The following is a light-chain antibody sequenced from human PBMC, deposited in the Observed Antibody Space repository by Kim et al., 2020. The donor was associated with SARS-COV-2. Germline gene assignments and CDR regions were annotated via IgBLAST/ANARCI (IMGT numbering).Light chain of an antibody. CDR2: AAS. CDR3: QQRYTTPFT. Sequence: DIQMTQSPSSLSASVGDRVTISCRASQIISTYLNWYQQKPGKAPKLLINAASSLQSGVPSRFSGSGSGTDFTLTIRSLQREDFATYYCQQRYTTPFTFGPGTKVDIK. V-gene: IGKV1-39*01. CDR1: QIISTY. J-gene: IGKJ3*01.